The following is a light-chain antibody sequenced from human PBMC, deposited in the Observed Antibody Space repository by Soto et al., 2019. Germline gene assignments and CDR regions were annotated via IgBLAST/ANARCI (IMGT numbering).Light chain of an antibody. CDR3: QSXDSSLSGWV. CDR1: SSNIGAGYN. V-gene: IGLV1-40*01. J-gene: IGLJ3*02. Sequence: QSVLTQPPSVSGAPGQRVTISCTGSSSNIGAGYNVHWYQQLPGTAPKLLIYGNSNRPSGVPDRFSGSKSGTSASLAITGXQAXXXAXXYCQSXDSSLSGWVFGGGTKLTVL. CDR2: GNS.